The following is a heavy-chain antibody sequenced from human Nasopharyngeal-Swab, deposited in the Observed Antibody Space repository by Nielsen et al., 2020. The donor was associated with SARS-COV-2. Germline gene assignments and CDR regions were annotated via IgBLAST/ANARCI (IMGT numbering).Heavy chain of an antibody. J-gene: IGHJ4*02. D-gene: IGHD5-18*01. Sequence: CPSPVKPTETPPLTFPVSGFSPRNARKGVSWIRQPPGKALEWLAHIFSNDEKSYSTSLKSRLTISKDTSKSQVVLTMTNMDPVDTATYYCARIPEDTAMAVDYWGQGTLVTVSS. CDR3: ARIPEDTAMAVDY. CDR2: IFSNDEK. V-gene: IGHV2-26*01. CDR1: GFSPRNARKG.